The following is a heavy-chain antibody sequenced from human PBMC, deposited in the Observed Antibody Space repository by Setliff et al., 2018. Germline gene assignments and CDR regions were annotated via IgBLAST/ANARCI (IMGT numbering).Heavy chain of an antibody. CDR3: ARELYYYGSGSWTFDP. D-gene: IGHD3-10*01. Sequence: SWIRQHPGKGLEWIGYIYYSGSTYYNPSLKSRVTISVDTSKNLFSLKLSSVTAADTAVYYCARELYYYGSGSWTFDPWGQGTLVTVSS. V-gene: IGHV4-31*02. J-gene: IGHJ5*02. CDR2: IYYSGST.